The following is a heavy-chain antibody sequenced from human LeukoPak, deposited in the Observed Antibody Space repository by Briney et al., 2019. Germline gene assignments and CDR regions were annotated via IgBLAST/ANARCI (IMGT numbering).Heavy chain of an antibody. CDR2: MNPNSGNT. J-gene: IGHJ5*02. V-gene: IGHV1-8*01. D-gene: IGHD6-13*01. Sequence: GASVKVSCLASGYTFTSYDINWVRQAAGRGREWMGWMNPNSGNTGYAQKFQGRVTMTRTTSISTAYMELSSLRSEDTAVYYCVSRSITWYRGNNWFDPWGQGTQVTVSS. CDR1: GYTFTSYD. CDR3: VSRSITWYRGNNWFDP.